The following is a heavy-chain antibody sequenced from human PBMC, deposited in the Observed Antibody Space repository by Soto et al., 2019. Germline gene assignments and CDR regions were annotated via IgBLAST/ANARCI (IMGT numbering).Heavy chain of an antibody. V-gene: IGHV3-30*18. CDR3: AKDLSYCSGGNCYKHDGSDT. J-gene: IGHJ5*02. CDR2: ISFDGINK. D-gene: IGHD2-15*01. CDR1: GFTFSNYA. Sequence: QVQLVESGGGVVQPGRSLRLSCAASGFTFSNYAMHWVRQAPGKGLEWVAIISFDGINKFYSDSVKGRFTISRDNSKKTLYLEMSSRRVEDTAVFFCAKDLSYCSGGNCYKHDGSDTWCRGTLVTVS.